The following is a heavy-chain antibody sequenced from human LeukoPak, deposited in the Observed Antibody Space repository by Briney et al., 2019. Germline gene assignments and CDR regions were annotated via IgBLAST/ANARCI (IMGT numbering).Heavy chain of an antibody. CDR1: GGTSTNYA. D-gene: IGHD6-13*01. J-gene: IGHJ4*02. Sequence: ASVKVSCKASGGTSTNYAISWVRQAPGQGLEWMGRIIPVLGVPNYAQKFQGKITITADKSTRTAYMELSSLTSDDTAMYYCARDSNFQQQLSNFDSWGQGTLITVSS. V-gene: IGHV1-69*04. CDR2: IIPVLGVP. CDR3: ARDSNFQQQLSNFDS.